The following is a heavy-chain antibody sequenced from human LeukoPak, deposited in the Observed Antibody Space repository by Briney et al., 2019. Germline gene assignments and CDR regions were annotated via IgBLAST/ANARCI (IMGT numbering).Heavy chain of an antibody. V-gene: IGHV4-34*01. Sequence: SETLSLTCAVYGGSFSGYYWSWIRQPPGKGLEWIGEINHSGSTNYNPSLKSRVTISVDTSKNQFSLKLSSVTAADTAVYYCARTSSPITIFGVNWFPPGAQGTLVPVS. J-gene: IGHJ5*02. CDR3: ARTSSPITIFGVNWFPP. D-gene: IGHD3-3*01. CDR1: GGSFSGYY. CDR2: INHSGST.